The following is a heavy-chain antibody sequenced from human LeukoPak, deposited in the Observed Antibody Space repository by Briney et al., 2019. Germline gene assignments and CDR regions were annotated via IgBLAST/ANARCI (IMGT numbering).Heavy chain of an antibody. Sequence: ASVKVSCKASGYTFTSYDINWVRQATGQGLEWMGWMNPNSGNTGYAQKFQGRVTITRNTSISTAYMELSSLRSEDTAVYYCARDLYYDFWSGYSLGNYYYMDVWGKGTTVTVSS. V-gene: IGHV1-8*03. D-gene: IGHD3-3*01. CDR1: GYTFTSYD. CDR2: MNPNSGNT. CDR3: ARDLYYDFWSGYSLGNYYYMDV. J-gene: IGHJ6*03.